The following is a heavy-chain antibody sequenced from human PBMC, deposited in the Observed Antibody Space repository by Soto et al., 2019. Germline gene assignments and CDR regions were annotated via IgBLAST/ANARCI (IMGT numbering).Heavy chain of an antibody. J-gene: IGHJ5*02. V-gene: IGHV1-69*06. D-gene: IGHD3-22*01. CDR3: ARKGVTRDSRFFDP. CDR1: GGTFSSYA. Sequence: GASVKVSCKASGGTFSSYAISWVRQAPGQGLEWMGGIIPIFGTANYAQKFQGRVTITADKSTSTAYMELSSLRSEDTAVYYCARKGVTRDSRFFDPWGQGXLVTVSS. CDR2: IIPIFGTA.